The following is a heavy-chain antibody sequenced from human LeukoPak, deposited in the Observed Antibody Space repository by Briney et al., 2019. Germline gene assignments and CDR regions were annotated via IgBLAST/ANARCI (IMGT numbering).Heavy chain of an antibody. J-gene: IGHJ4*02. CDR1: GFTFSSYS. Sequence: PGGSLRLSCAASGFTFSSYSMNWVRQAPGKGLEWVSYISSSSSTIYYADSVKGRFTISRDNAKNSLYPQMNSLRDEDTAVYYCARVQGASRDYWGQGTLVTVSS. CDR2: ISSSSSTI. V-gene: IGHV3-48*02. CDR3: ARVQGASRDY. D-gene: IGHD4/OR15-4a*01.